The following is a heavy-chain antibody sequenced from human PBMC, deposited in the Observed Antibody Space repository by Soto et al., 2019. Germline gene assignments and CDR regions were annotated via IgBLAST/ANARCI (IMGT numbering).Heavy chain of an antibody. CDR2: VYSRGSS. J-gene: IGHJ4*02. CDR3: ARSPVSGLYYFSS. Sequence: SETLSLTCTVSGDAITPYYWSWIRQPPGKGLEWIASVYSRGSSNYNPSLRSRVTVAMDTSKKQFSLKVTSVTAADTSLYFFARSPVSGLYYFSSWAQGTLVTVPS. D-gene: IGHD3-3*01. V-gene: IGHV4-59*01. CDR1: GDAITPYY.